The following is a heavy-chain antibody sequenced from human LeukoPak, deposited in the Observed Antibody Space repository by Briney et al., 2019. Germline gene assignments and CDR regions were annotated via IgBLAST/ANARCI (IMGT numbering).Heavy chain of an antibody. CDR1: GGSISSYY. Sequence: TSETLSLTCTVSGGSISSYYWSWIRQPPGKGLEWIGYIYYSGSTSYNPSLKSRVTISVDTSKNQFSLKLSSVTAADTAVYYCARDGPPLYWGQGTLVTVSS. J-gene: IGHJ4*02. CDR2: IYYSGST. V-gene: IGHV4-59*01. CDR3: ARDGPPLY.